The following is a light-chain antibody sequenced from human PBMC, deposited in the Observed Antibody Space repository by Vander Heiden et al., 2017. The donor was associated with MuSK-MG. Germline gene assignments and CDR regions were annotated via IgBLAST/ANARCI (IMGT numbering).Light chain of an antibody. J-gene: IGLJ2*01. CDR2: EDN. V-gene: IGLV2-23*01. CDR3: SSYAGFNTLI. Sequence: SALTQPASVSGSPGQSITISCTGTSSDVGIYNLVSWYQQHPDKAPKLMIYEDNKRPSGVSNRFSGSKSGNTASLTISGLQAEDEADYYCSSYAGFNTLIFGGGTKLTVL. CDR1: SSDVGIYNL.